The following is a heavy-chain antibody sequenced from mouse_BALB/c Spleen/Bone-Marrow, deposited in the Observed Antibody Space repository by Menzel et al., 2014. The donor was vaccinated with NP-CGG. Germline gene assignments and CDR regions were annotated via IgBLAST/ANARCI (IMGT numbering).Heavy chain of an antibody. CDR1: GFSLTSYG. CDR2: IGAGGST. CDR3: ARSPTSSWAMDY. D-gene: IGHD1-1*01. V-gene: IGHV2-9*02. Sequence: QVQLKESGPGLVAPSQSLSITCTVSGFSLTSYGVYWVRQPPGKGLEWLGVIGAGGSTNYSSALMSRLSISKDNSKSQVFLKMHSLQTDDTAMYYCARSPTSSWAMDYWGQGTSVTVSS. J-gene: IGHJ4*01.